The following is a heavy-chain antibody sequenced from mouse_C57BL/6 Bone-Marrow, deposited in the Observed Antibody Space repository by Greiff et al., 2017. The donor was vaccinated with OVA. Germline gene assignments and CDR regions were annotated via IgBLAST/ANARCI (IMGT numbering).Heavy chain of an antibody. CDR1: GFTFSDYY. V-gene: IGHV5-12*01. J-gene: IGHJ4*01. CDR3: AREGSSGYDYAMDY. D-gene: IGHD3-2*02. Sequence: EVHLVESGGGLVQPGGSLKLSCAASGFTFSDYYMYWVRQTPEKRLEWVAYISNGGGSTYYPDTVKGRFPISRDNAKNTLYLQMSRLKSEDTAMYYCAREGSSGYDYAMDYWGQGTSVTVSS. CDR2: ISNGGGST.